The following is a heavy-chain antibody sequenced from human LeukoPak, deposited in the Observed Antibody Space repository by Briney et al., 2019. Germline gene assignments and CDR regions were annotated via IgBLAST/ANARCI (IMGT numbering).Heavy chain of an antibody. CDR2: IYHSGST. Sequence: SETLSLTCAVSGYSISSGYYWGWIRQPPGKGLEWIGSIYHSGSTSYNPSLKSRVTISLDTSKNHFSLKLSSVTAADTAVYYCARAPFGDYGGYFDYWGHGTLVTVSS. J-gene: IGHJ4*01. V-gene: IGHV4-38-2*01. CDR1: GYSISSGYY. CDR3: ARAPFGDYGGYFDY. D-gene: IGHD4-17*01.